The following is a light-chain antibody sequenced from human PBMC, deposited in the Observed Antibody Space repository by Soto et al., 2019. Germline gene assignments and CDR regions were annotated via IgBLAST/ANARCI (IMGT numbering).Light chain of an antibody. V-gene: IGKV1-39*01. J-gene: IGKJ1*01. CDR1: QSISSY. Sequence: DIQLTQSPSSLSAFVGDRVTITCRASQSISSYLNWYQQKPGKAPKLLIYAASSLQSGVPSRFSGSRSGTDFTLTISSLQPEDFVTYYCQQSSSMPWTFGQGTKVESK. CDR3: QQSSSMPWT. CDR2: AAS.